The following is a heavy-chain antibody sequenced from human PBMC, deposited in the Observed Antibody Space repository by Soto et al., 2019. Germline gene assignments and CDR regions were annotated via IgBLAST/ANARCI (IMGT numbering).Heavy chain of an antibody. Sequence: SETLSLTCTVSGGSISSYYWSWIRQPPGKGLEWIGYIYYSGSTNYNPSLKSRVTISVDTSKNQFSLKLSSVTAADTAVYYCARDRSRGSLRNYYYYGMDVWGQGTTVTVSS. CDR3: ARDRSRGSLRNYYYYGMDV. V-gene: IGHV4-59*01. CDR2: IYYSGST. D-gene: IGHD6-13*01. J-gene: IGHJ6*02. CDR1: GGSISSYY.